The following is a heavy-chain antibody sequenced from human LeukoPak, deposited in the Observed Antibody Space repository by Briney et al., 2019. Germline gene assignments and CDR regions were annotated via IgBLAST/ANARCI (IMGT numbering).Heavy chain of an antibody. V-gene: IGHV3-48*03. CDR3: ARVIGYSYGVYYYGMDV. Sequence: PPGGSLRLSCAASGFIFSSYEMNWVRQAPGKGLEWVSYISSSGSTIYYADSVKGRFTISRDNAKNSLYLQMNSLRAEDTAVYYCARVIGYSYGVYYYGMDVWGKGTTVTVSS. CDR1: GFIFSSYE. CDR2: ISSSGSTI. D-gene: IGHD5-18*01. J-gene: IGHJ6*04.